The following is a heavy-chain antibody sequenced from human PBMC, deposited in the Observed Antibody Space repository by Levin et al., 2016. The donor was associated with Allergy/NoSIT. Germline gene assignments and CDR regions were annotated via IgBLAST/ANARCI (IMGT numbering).Heavy chain of an antibody. CDR3: ACRTGRLGGTTFDP. D-gene: IGHD1-7*01. CDR1: GDSIGSSIW. J-gene: IGHJ5*02. Sequence: SETLSLTCDVSGDSIGSSIWWSWVRQAPGKGLEWIGEKFHLGTSNYNPSLRSRATIAVDKSKNSFSLTLRSVTAADTAVYYCACRTGRLGGTTFDPWGQGILVTVSS. V-gene: IGHV4-4*02. CDR2: KFHLGTS.